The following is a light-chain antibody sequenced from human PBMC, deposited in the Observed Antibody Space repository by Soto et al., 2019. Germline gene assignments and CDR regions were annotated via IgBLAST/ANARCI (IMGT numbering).Light chain of an antibody. CDR3: SSYTSSSTLL. CDR1: SSDVGGYNY. V-gene: IGLV2-14*01. CDR2: AVS. J-gene: IGLJ2*01. Sequence: QSALTQPASVSGSPGQSITISCTGTSSDVGGYNYVSWYQQHPGKAPKLMIYAVSNRPSGVSNRFSGSKSGNTASLTISGLQAEDEADHYCSSYTSSSTLLFGGGTKLTVL.